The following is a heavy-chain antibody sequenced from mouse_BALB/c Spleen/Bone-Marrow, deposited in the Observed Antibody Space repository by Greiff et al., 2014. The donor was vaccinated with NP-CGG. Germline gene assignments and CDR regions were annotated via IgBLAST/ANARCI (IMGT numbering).Heavy chain of an antibody. CDR2: IWSDGTT. CDR1: GFSLTLYG. V-gene: IGHV2-6-2*01. D-gene: IGHD2-2*01. J-gene: IGHJ4*01. CDR3: ARHERGYPYAMDY. Sequence: VKLVESGPDLVAPSQSLSITCTVSGFSLTLYGVHWVRQSPGKGLEWLVVIWSDGTTTYNSALKSRLSISKDNSKSQVFLELNSLQTDDTAMYYCARHERGYPYAMDYWGQGTSVTVSS.